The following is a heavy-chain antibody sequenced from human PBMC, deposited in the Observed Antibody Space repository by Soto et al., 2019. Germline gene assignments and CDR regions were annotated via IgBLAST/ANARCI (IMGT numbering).Heavy chain of an antibody. V-gene: IGHV4-59*12. Sequence: LSLTCTVSGGSISSYYWSWIRQPPGKGLEWIGYIYYSGSTNYNPSLKSRVTISVDTSKNTLYLQMNSLRAEDTAVYYCARDGYCSGGSCYSVPVFXYWGQGALVTVSS. CDR3: ARDGYCSGGSCYSVPVFXY. CDR2: IYYSGST. D-gene: IGHD2-15*01. CDR1: GGSISSYY. J-gene: IGHJ4*02.